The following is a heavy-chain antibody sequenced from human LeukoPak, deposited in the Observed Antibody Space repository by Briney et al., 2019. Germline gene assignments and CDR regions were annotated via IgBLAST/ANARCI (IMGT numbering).Heavy chain of an antibody. CDR1: GGSISNNY. V-gene: IGHV4-39*01. CDR2: IYYSGNT. Sequence: PSETLSLTCTVSGGSISNNYWGWIRQPPGKGLEWIGSIYYSGNTYYNASLKSQVSISIDTSKNQFSLRLTSVTAAGTAVYYCARQTGSGLFILPGGQGTLVTVSS. D-gene: IGHD3/OR15-3a*01. J-gene: IGHJ4*02. CDR3: ARQTGSGLFILP.